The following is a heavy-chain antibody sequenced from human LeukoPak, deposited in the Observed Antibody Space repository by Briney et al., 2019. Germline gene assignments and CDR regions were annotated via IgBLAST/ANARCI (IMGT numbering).Heavy chain of an antibody. J-gene: IGHJ4*02. D-gene: IGHD6-13*01. CDR2: INPNSGGT. CDR3: ARGYSSSWSTPFDY. V-gene: IGHV1-2*02. Sequence: ASVKVSCKASGYTFTSYGISWVRQAPGQGLEWKGWINPNSGGTNYAQKFQGRVTMTSDTSISTAYMELRSLRSDDTAVYYCARGYSSSWSTPFDYWGQGTLVTVSS. CDR1: GYTFTSYG.